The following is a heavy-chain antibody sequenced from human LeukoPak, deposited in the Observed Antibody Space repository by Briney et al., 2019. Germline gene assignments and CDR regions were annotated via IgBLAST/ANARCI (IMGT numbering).Heavy chain of an antibody. J-gene: IGHJ4*02. Sequence: GGSLRLSCAASGFAFSDYGMHWVRQAPGKGLEWVAFIRYDETNEYYTGSVKGRFTISRDNSKNTLYLQMNSLRAEDTAVYYCAKDATGQWMVDFDYWGQGTLVTVSS. CDR1: GFAFSDYG. CDR2: IRYDETNE. CDR3: AKDATGQWMVDFDY. D-gene: IGHD6-19*01. V-gene: IGHV3-30*02.